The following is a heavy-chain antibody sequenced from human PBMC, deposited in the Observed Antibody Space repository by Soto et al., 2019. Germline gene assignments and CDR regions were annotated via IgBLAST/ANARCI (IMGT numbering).Heavy chain of an antibody. D-gene: IGHD1-26*01. CDR1: GGSISSGGYS. Sequence: PSETLSLTCAVSGGSISSGGYSWSWIRQPPGKGLEWIGYIYHSGSTYYNPSLKSRVTISVDRSKNQFSLKLSSVTAADTAVYYCARGVGTIHIGVFDIWGQGTTATFSS. CDR3: ARGVGTIHIGVFDI. CDR2: IYHSGST. J-gene: IGHJ3*02. V-gene: IGHV4-30-2*01.